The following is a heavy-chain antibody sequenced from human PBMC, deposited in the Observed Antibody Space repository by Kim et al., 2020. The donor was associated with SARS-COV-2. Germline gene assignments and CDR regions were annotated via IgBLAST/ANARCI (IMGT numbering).Heavy chain of an antibody. Sequence: SETLSLTCAVYGGSFSGYYWSWIRQPPGKGLEWIGEINHSGSTNYNPSLKSRVTISVDTSKNQFSLKLSSVTAADTAVYYCARQRITMVRGVIGGGMDVWGQGTTVTVSS. CDR2: INHSGST. CDR3: ARQRITMVRGVIGGGMDV. J-gene: IGHJ6*02. V-gene: IGHV4-34*01. CDR1: GGSFSGYY. D-gene: IGHD3-10*01.